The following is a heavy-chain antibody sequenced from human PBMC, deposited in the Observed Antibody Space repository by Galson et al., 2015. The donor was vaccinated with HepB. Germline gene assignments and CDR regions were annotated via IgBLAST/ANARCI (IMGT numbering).Heavy chain of an antibody. J-gene: IGHJ6*02. CDR3: ARGRAAAAARWDYYYGMDV. Sequence: ETLSLTCAVYGGSFSGYYWSWIRQPPGKGLEWIGEINHSGSTNYNPSLKSRVTISVETSKNQFPLKLSSVTAADTAVYYCARGRAAAAARWDYYYGMDVWGQGTTVTVSS. CDR1: GGSFSGYY. D-gene: IGHD6-13*01. CDR2: INHSGST. V-gene: IGHV4-34*01.